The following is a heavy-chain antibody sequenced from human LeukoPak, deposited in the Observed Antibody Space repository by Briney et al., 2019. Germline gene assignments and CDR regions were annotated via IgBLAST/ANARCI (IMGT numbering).Heavy chain of an antibody. D-gene: IGHD6-6*01. CDR3: ARHIRGSSSSCFDY. CDR1: GFTFSSYW. J-gene: IGHJ4*02. CDR2: IKQEGSEE. Sequence: GGSLRLSCAASGFTFSSYWMSWVRQAPGKGLEWVAHIKQEGSEEYYVDPVKGRFTISRDNAKNSLYLQMNSLRAEDTAVYYCARHIRGSSSSCFDYWGQGTLVTVSS. V-gene: IGHV3-7*05.